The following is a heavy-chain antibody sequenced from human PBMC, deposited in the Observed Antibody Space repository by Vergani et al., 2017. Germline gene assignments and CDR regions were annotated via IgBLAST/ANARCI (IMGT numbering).Heavy chain of an antibody. J-gene: IGHJ4*02. CDR2: ISYDGSNK. Sequence: QVQLVESGGGVVQPGTSLTLSCVVSGFALNRHAMYWVRQAPGKGLEWVAVISYDGSNKYYADSVKGRFTISRDNSKNTLYLQMNSLRVEDTAVYYCARDRAAAGTFDYWGQGTLVTVSS. CDR1: GFALNRHA. V-gene: IGHV3-30-3*01. CDR3: ARDRAAAGTFDY. D-gene: IGHD6-13*01.